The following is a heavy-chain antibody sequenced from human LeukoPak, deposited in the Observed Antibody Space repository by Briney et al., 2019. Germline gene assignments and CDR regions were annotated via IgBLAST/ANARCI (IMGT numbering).Heavy chain of an antibody. CDR2: LRYDGSDK. V-gene: IGHV3-30*02. J-gene: IGHJ4*02. Sequence: GGSLRLSCAASGFTFSRFGMHWVRQAPGKGPEWVAFLRYDGSDKEYAESVKGRFIISRDNSKNTLYVQMDSLRIEDTGVYFCARDFSYGVKGAFEYWGQGTLVTVSS. CDR3: ARDFSYGVKGAFEY. D-gene: IGHD3-10*01. CDR1: GFTFSRFG.